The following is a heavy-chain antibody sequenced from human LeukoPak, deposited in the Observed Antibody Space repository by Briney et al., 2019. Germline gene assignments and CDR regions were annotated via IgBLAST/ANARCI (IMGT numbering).Heavy chain of an antibody. D-gene: IGHD6-13*01. J-gene: IGHJ4*02. CDR1: AGSISSASYY. V-gene: IGHV4-61*02. Sequence: SQTLSLTCTVSAGSISSASYYWSWIRQPAGKRLEWIGRIYTSGSTNYNPSLKSRVTISVDTSKNEFSLKLSSVTAADTAVYYCAMRERLAAAFDYWGQGTLVTVSS. CDR2: IYTSGST. CDR3: AMRERLAAAFDY.